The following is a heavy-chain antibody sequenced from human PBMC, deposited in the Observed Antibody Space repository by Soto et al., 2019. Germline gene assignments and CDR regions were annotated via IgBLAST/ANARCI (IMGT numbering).Heavy chain of an antibody. CDR2: INPNSGGA. Sequence: QIHLVQSGAEVKKPGASLKFSCKASGYPFTDFYIHWVRQVPGQGPEWMGWINPNSGGADYAENFQGRATMTRDTSISTVYLELMSLRLDDTAVYYCARDLGPLGNFGHNYGMDVWGQGTTVTVSS. CDR3: ARDLGPLGNFGHNYGMDV. D-gene: IGHD1-7*01. CDR1: GYPFTDFY. J-gene: IGHJ6*02. V-gene: IGHV1-2*02.